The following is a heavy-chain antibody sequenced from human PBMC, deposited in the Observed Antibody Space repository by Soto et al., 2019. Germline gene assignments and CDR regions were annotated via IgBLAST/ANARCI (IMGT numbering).Heavy chain of an antibody. J-gene: IGHJ4*02. CDR3: ARPTYCSSTHCSPFDY. Sequence: PGESLKISCKGSGYNFINHWIAWVRQMPGKGLEWMGIVYPDDSDTRYSSSFQGQVTISADKSISTAYLQWSSLEASDTAMYYCARPTYCSSTHCSPFDYGGQGTLVTVSS. V-gene: IGHV5-51*01. CDR1: GYNFINHW. D-gene: IGHD2-2*01. CDR2: VYPDDSDT.